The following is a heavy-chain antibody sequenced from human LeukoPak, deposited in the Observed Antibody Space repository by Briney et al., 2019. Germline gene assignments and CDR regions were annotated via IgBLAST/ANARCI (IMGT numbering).Heavy chain of an antibody. CDR2: INHSGST. V-gene: IGHV4-34*01. CDR3: ARGGECGSCDGFDM. Sequence: SETLSLTCAVNGGSFSGYYWIWIRQPPGKGLEWIGEINHSGSTNYNPSLKSRVTISVDTSKNQFSLKLSSVTAADTAVYYCARGGECGSCDGFDMWGQGVMVTVSS. J-gene: IGHJ3*02. CDR1: GGSFSGYY. D-gene: IGHD2-15*01.